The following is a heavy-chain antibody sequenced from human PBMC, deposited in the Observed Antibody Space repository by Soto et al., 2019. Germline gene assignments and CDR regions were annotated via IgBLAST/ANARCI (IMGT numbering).Heavy chain of an antibody. CDR3: GRGAYCSGGSCYGGWFDP. V-gene: IGHV4-4*07. CDR2: IYTSGST. J-gene: IGHJ5*02. Sequence: SETLSLTCTVSGGSISSYYWSWIRQPAGKGLEWIGRIYTSGSTNYNPSLKSRVTMSVDTSKNQFSLKLSSVTAADTAVYYCGRGAYCSGGSCYGGWFDPWGQGTLVTVSS. CDR1: GGSISSYY. D-gene: IGHD2-15*01.